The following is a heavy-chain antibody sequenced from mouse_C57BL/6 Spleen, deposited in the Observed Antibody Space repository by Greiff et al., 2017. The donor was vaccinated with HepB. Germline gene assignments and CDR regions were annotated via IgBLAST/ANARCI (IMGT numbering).Heavy chain of an antibody. Sequence: VQLQQSGPELVKPGASVKMSCKASGYTFTDYNMHWVKQSHGKSLEWIGYINPNNGGTSYNQKFKGKATLTVNKSSSTAYMELRSLTSEDSAVYYCASSGSSFWYFDVWGTGTTVTVSS. J-gene: IGHJ1*03. CDR3: ASSGSSFWYFDV. CDR2: INPNNGGT. CDR1: GYTFTDYN. D-gene: IGHD1-1*01. V-gene: IGHV1-22*01.